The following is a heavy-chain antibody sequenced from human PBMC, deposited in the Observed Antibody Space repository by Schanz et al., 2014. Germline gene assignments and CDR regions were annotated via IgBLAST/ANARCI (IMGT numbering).Heavy chain of an antibody. Sequence: QVQLVESGGGLVKPGGSLRLSCAASGFTFSDYYMNWVRQAPGKGLEWVSSISSGGRNISYADSLKGRFTISRDNARNSLYLQMNSLRAEDTAVYYCARDKGGYYPFDYWGQGTLVAVSS. CDR1: GFTFSDYY. J-gene: IGHJ4*02. D-gene: IGHD3-3*01. CDR3: ARDKGGYYPFDY. CDR2: ISSGGRNI. V-gene: IGHV3-11*04.